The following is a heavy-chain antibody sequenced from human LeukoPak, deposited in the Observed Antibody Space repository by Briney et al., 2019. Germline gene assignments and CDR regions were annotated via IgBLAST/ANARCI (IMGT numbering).Heavy chain of an antibody. CDR2: IYHSGST. J-gene: IGHJ4*02. V-gene: IGHV4-4*02. CDR3: ARDTKGTEYFDY. Sequence: SGTLSLTCAVSGGSISGSNWWSWVRQPPGKGLEWIGEIYHSGSTNYNPSLKSRVTISVDKPKNQFSLKLSSVTAADTAVYYCARDTKGTEYFDYWGQGTLVTVSS. CDR1: GGSISGSNW. D-gene: IGHD1-7*01.